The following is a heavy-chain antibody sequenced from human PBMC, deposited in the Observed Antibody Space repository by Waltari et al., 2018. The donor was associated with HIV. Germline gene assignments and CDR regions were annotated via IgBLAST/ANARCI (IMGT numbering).Heavy chain of an antibody. CDR1: GGSISSHY. Sequence: QVQVQESGPGLVKPSETLSPTCTVSGGSISSHYWSWIRWTPGKGLEWIADIFYDGRTDYNPSLKSRVTLAVDTSKNQCSLNLRSVTTADTAVYYCARGLVPIDFNGMDVWGQGTMVTVSS. CDR3: ARGLVPIDFNGMDV. J-gene: IGHJ6*02. D-gene: IGHD3-16*01. V-gene: IGHV4-59*11. CDR2: IFYDGRT.